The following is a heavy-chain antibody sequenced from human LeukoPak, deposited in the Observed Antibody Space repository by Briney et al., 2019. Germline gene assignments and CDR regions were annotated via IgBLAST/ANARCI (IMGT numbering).Heavy chain of an antibody. CDR2: NYYSGST. J-gene: IGHJ4*02. CDR3: PRLNLYYCGSGISTTFFDY. CDR1: GGSISSSSYY. V-gene: IGHV4-39*01. Sequence: SETLSLTCTVSGGSISSSSYYWIWIRQPQGQGLEGIGCNYYSGSTYYYPYLKIRVTIYAYTSKNQLSLNLSTVTAADVYLCDCPRLNLYYCGSGISTTFFDYGGQGTLVPVPS. D-gene: IGHD3-10*01.